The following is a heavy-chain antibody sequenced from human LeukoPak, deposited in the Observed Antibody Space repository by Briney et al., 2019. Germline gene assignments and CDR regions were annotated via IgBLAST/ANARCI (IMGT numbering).Heavy chain of an antibody. Sequence: GGSLRLSCAASGFTFDDYAMHWVRQAPGKGLEWVSGISWNSGSIGYADSVKGRFTISRDNSKNTLYLQMNSLRAEDTAIYYCAKKVVGATGFDYWGQGTLVTVSS. J-gene: IGHJ4*02. V-gene: IGHV3-9*01. CDR2: ISWNSGSI. CDR1: GFTFDDYA. D-gene: IGHD1-26*01. CDR3: AKKVVGATGFDY.